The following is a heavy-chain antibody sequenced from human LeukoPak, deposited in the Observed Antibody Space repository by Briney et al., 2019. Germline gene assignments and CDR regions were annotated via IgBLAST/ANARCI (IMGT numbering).Heavy chain of an antibody. CDR1: GFIFSSYE. Sequence: GGSLRLSCAASGFIFSSYEMNWVSQAPGKGLEWVSYISGSGSTIYYADSVKGRFTISRDNAKNSLYRQMNSLRAEDTAVYYCARQLYGGDCWGQGTLVTVSS. CDR3: ARQLYGGDC. J-gene: IGHJ4*02. CDR2: ISGSGSTI. V-gene: IGHV3-48*03. D-gene: IGHD4-17*01.